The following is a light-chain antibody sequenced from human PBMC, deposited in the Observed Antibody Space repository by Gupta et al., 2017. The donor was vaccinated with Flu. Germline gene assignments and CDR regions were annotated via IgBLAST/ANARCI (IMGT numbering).Light chain of an antibody. CDR1: QNIGTS. J-gene: IGKJ1*01. CDR3: QQSSTLPWT. V-gene: IGKV6-21*01. Sequence: EIVLTQSPDFQSVTPKEKVTITCRASQNIGTSLHWYQQKPDQSPKLLIKYASQCCSGVPSRFSGSGSGTDFTLTINGLEAEDTATYYCQQSSTLPWTFGQGTKVEIK. CDR2: YAS.